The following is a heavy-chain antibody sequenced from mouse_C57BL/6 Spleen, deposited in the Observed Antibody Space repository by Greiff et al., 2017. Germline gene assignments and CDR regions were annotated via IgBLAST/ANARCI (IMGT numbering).Heavy chain of an antibody. CDR2: IDPETGGT. V-gene: IGHV1-15*01. J-gene: IGHJ3*01. CDR1: GYTFTDYE. CDR3: TKYCKRFAV. Sequence: QVQLQQSGAELVRPGASVTLSCKASGYTFTDYEMHWVKQTPVHGLEWIGAIDPETGGTAYNQKFKGKAVLTADKSSSTAYMELRSLASEDSAGYCCTKYCKRFAVWGQGTLVTVSA.